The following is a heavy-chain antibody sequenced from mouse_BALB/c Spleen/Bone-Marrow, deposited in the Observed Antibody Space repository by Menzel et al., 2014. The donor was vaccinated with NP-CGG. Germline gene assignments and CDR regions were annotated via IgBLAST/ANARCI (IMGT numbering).Heavy chain of an antibody. CDR2: INPDSSTI. D-gene: IGHD1-1*01. V-gene: IGHV4-1*02. J-gene: IGHJ4*01. CDR1: GFDFSRYW. Sequence: EVQVVESGGGLVQPGGSLKLSCAASGFDFSRYWMSWVRQAPGKGLEWNGEINPDSSTINYTPSLKDKFIISRDNAKNTLYLQMSKVRSEDTALYYCARLGYYGMMVYWGQGTSVTVSS. CDR3: ARLGYYGMMVY.